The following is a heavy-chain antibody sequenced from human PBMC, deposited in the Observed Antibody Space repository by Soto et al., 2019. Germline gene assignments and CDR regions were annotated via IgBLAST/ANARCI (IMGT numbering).Heavy chain of an antibody. J-gene: IGHJ6*02. CDR3: ARGGYYDFWSGYHYYYYGMDV. CDR1: GGSFSGYY. Sequence: SETLSLTCAVYGGSFSGYYWSWIRQPPGKGLEWIGEINHSGSTNYNPSLKSRVTISVDTSKNQFSLKLSSVTAADTAVYYCARGGYYDFWSGYHYYYYGMDVWGQGTTVTVSS. D-gene: IGHD3-3*01. CDR2: INHSGST. V-gene: IGHV4-34*01.